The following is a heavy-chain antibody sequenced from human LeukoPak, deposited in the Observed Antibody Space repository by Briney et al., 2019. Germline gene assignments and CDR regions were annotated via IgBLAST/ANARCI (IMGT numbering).Heavy chain of an antibody. CDR3: AREGATMEFDY. D-gene: IGHD1-26*01. J-gene: IGHJ4*02. CDR1: GYTFTSYY. CDR2: INPSGGST. V-gene: IGHV1-46*01. Sequence: GASVKVSCKASGYTFTSYYMHWVRQAPGQGLEWMGIINPSGGSTSYAQKFQGRVTMTRDTSTSTVCMELSSLRSEDTAVYYCAREGATMEFDYWGQGTLVTVSS.